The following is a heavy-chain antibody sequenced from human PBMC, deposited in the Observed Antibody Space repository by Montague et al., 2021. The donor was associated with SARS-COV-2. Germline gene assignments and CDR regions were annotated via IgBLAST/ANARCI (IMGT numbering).Heavy chain of an antibody. CDR2: IYSGGST. CDR1: GFTVSSNY. V-gene: IGHV3-53*01. CDR3: ARDPHYDILTGYWSD. J-gene: IGHJ4*02. D-gene: IGHD3-9*01. Sequence: SLRLSCAASGFTVSSNYMSWVRQAPGKGLEWVSVIYSGGSTYYADSVKGRFTISRDNAKNSLYLQMNSLRAEDTAVYYCARDPHYDILTGYWSDWGQGTLVTVSS.